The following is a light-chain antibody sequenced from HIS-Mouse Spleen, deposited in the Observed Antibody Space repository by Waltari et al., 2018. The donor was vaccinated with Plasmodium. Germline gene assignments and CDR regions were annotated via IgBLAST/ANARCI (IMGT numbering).Light chain of an antibody. CDR1: QSVSSY. J-gene: IGKJ4*01. Sequence: EIVLTQSPATLSLSPGERATLSCRASQSVSSYLAWYQPKPGQAPRLLIDDASNRATGIPARFSGSGSVTDFTLTSSSLEPEDFAVYYCQQRSNWPRVLTFGGGTKVEIK. V-gene: IGKV3-11*01. CDR3: QQRSNWPRVLT. CDR2: DAS.